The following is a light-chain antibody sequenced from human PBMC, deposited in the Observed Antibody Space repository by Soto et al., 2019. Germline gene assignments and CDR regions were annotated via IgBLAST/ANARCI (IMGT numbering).Light chain of an antibody. J-gene: IGKJ2*01. Sequence: DIQMTQSPSTLSASVGDRVTITCRASQIVGSWLAWYQHKPGEAPKLLIHDASSLESGVPSRFSGGGSGTEFTLTISSLQPDAFATFYCQEYSTYSRTFGQGTKLEIK. CDR1: QIVGSW. CDR3: QEYSTYSRT. V-gene: IGKV1-5*01. CDR2: DAS.